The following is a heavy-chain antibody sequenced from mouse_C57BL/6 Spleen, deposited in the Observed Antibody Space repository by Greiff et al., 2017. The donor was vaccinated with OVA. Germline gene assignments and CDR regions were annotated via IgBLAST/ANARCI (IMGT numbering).Heavy chain of an antibody. J-gene: IGHJ3*01. D-gene: IGHD3-2*02. CDR2: IHPNSGST. CDR3: ARQTAQATLGFAY. CDR1: GYTFTSYW. V-gene: IGHV1-64*01. Sequence: VQLQQSGAELVKPGASVKLSCKASGYTFTSYWMHWVKQRPGQGLEWIGMIHPNSGSTNYNEKFKSKATLTVDKSSSTAYMQLSSLTSEDSAVYYCARQTAQATLGFAYWGQGTLVTVSA.